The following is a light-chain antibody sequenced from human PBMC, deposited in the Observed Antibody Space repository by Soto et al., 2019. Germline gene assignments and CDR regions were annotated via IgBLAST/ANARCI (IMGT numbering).Light chain of an antibody. CDR3: QQYGSSPLT. V-gene: IGKV3-20*01. CDR2: GAS. CDR1: PGVSSSY. Sequence: FTQYPVTLSLSLGETATLFCRGSPGVSSSYLAWYQQKPGQAPRLLIYGASRRATGIPDRFSGSGSGTDFTLTISRLEPEDLAVNYCQQYGSSPLTFGGGTKVDIK. J-gene: IGKJ4*01.